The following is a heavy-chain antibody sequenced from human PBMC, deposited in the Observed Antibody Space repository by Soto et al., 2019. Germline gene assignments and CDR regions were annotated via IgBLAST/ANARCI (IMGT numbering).Heavy chain of an antibody. CDR2: IIPIFGTT. D-gene: IGHD1-20*01. Sequence: ASVKVSCKASGGTFSSNAINWVRQAPGQGLEWMGGIIPIFGTTNYAQNFQGRVTITADESTSTAYMDLSSLRSEDTAVYYCARGPGITGSSQWSWGQGTLVTSPQ. J-gene: IGHJ5*02. V-gene: IGHV1-69*13. CDR1: GGTFSSNA. CDR3: ARGPGITGSSQWS.